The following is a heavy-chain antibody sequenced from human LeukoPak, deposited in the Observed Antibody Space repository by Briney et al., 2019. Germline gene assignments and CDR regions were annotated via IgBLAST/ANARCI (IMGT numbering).Heavy chain of an antibody. D-gene: IGHD1-14*01. CDR2: ISGSGGST. CDR3: AKEITGSWDYYYGMDV. V-gene: IGHV3-23*01. CDR1: GFTFSSYA. J-gene: IGHJ6*02. Sequence: PGGSLRLSCAASGFTFSSYAMSWVRQAPGKGLEWVSAISGSGGSTHYADSVKGRFTISRDNSKNTLYLQMNSLRAEDTAVYYCAKEITGSWDYYYGMDVWGQGTTVTVSS.